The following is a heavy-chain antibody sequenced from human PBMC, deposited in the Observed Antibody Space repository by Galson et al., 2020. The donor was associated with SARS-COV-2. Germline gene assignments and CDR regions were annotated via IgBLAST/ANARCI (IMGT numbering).Heavy chain of an antibody. D-gene: IGHD3-16*01. CDR2: INNGGDTI. J-gene: IGHJ5*02. CDR1: GFIFSDAH. CDR3: AGESWGSLDP. V-gene: IGHV3-11*01. Sequence: GESLKISCAASGFIFSDAHMTWIRQAPGKGLEWLSYINNGGDTIYYTDSVKGRFTMSRDNANNLLYLQMNSLRVEDTAMYYCAGESWGSLDPWGQGTLVTVST.